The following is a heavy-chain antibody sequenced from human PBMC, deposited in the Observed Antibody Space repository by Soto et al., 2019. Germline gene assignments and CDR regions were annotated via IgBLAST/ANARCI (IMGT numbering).Heavy chain of an antibody. D-gene: IGHD6-13*01. CDR1: GFTFSSYS. V-gene: IGHV3-21*01. CDR3: ARRSSSWYFDY. CDR2: ISSQGGYI. Sequence: GGSLRLSCAASGFTFSSYSMNWVRQAPGKGLEWVSSISSQGGYIYYADSVKGRFTISRDNAKNSLYLQMNSLRAEDTAVYYCARRSSSWYFDYWGQGTLVTVSS. J-gene: IGHJ4*02.